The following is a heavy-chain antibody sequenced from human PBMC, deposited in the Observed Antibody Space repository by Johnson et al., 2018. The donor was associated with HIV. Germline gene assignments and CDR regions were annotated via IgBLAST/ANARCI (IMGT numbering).Heavy chain of an antibody. Sequence: QVQLVESGGGVVQPGRSLRLSCAASGFTFSSYAMHWVRQAPGKGLEWVAVISYDGSNKYYADSVKGRFTISRDNSKNTLYLQMNSLRVEDTAVYYCAKVGIVGATTGAFDSWGQGTMVTVSS. D-gene: IGHD1-26*01. CDR1: GFTFSSYA. CDR2: ISYDGSNK. V-gene: IGHV3-30-3*01. J-gene: IGHJ3*02. CDR3: AKVGIVGATTGAFDS.